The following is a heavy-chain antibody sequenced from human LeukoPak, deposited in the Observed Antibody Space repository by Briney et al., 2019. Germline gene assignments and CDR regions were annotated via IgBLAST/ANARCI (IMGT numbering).Heavy chain of an antibody. D-gene: IGHD6-13*01. CDR1: GFTFSSYS. CDR3: ARRSQQLVKPLDY. CDR2: ISSSSSYI. V-gene: IGHV3-21*01. Sequence: GGSLRLSCAASGFTFSSYSMNWVRQAPGKGLEWVSSISSSSSYIYYADSVKGRFTISRDNAKNSLYLQMNSLRAEDTAVYYCARRSQQLVKPLDYWGQGTLVTVSS. J-gene: IGHJ4*02.